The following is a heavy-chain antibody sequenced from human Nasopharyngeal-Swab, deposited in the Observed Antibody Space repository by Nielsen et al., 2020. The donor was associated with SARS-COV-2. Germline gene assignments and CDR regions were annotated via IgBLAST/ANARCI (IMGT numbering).Heavy chain of an antibody. CDR3: ARANPEPSTSSGWYGRLVHYFDY. V-gene: IGHV4-4*02. J-gene: IGHJ4*02. CDR2: IYHSGST. Sequence: WIRQPHSHGLEWIGDIYHSGSTNYNPSLKSRVTISVDKSKNQFSLKLSSVTAADTAVYYCARANPEPSTSSGWYGRLVHYFDYWGQGTLVTVSS. D-gene: IGHD6-19*01.